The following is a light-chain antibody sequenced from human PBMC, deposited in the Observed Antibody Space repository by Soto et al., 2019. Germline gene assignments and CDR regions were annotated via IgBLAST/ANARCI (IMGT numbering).Light chain of an antibody. V-gene: IGKV1D-13*01. CDR1: QGISSA. J-gene: IGKJ4*01. Sequence: AIQLTQSPSSLSASVGDRVTMTCRASQGISSALAWYQQKPGKAPKLLIYDASSLESGVPSRFSGSGSGTDFTLTISSLQPEDFATYYCQQFNNYLLTFGGGTKVEIK. CDR3: QQFNNYLLT. CDR2: DAS.